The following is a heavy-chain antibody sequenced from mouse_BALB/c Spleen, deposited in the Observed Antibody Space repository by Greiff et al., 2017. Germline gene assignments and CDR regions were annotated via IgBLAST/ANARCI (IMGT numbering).Heavy chain of an antibody. V-gene: IGHV5-17*02. Sequence: EVKLMESGGGLVQPGGSRKLSCAASGFTFSSFGMHWVRQAPEKGLEWVAYISSGSSTIYYADTVKGRFTISRDNPKNTLFLQMTSLRSEDTAMYYCARERGYYFDYWGQGTTLTVSS. CDR3: ARERGYYFDY. D-gene: IGHD3-1*01. CDR1: GFTFSSFG. CDR2: ISSGSSTI. J-gene: IGHJ2*01.